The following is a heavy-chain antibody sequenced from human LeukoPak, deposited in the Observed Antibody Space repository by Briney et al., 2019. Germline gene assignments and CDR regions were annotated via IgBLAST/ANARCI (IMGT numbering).Heavy chain of an antibody. D-gene: IGHD3-10*01. CDR1: GFKFSAYG. V-gene: IGHV3-30*18. J-gene: IGHJ5*02. CDR2: ISKDGTNE. Sequence: PGGSLRLSCAASGFKFSAYGMHWVRQAPGKGPEWVAVISKDGTNEFYADSVEGRFTISRDNSKNTLYLQMNSLGAEDTAVYYCTKEGLPSGSSWSAWFDPWGQGTLVTVSS. CDR3: TKEGLPSGSSWSAWFDP.